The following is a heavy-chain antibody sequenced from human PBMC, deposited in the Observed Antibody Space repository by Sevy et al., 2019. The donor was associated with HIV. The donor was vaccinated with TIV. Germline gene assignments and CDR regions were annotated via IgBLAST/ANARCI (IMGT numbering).Heavy chain of an antibody. CDR1: GFTFSSYS. CDR2: ISSSSSYI. V-gene: IGHV3-21*01. Sequence: GGSLRLPCAASGFTFSSYSMNWVRQAPGKGLEWVSSISSSSSYIYYADSVKGRFTISRDNAKNSLYLQMNSLRAEDTAVYYCARGSYYGSGSYYNCFDYWGQGTLVTVSS. D-gene: IGHD3-10*01. J-gene: IGHJ4*02. CDR3: ARGSYYGSGSYYNCFDY.